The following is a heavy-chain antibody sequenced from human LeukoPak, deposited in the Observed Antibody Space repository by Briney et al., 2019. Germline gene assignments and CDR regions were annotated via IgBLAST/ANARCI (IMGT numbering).Heavy chain of an antibody. Sequence: VQPGGSLRLSCAASGFALSSHWMTWVRQVPGRGPEWVANMNRDGSETYYLDSVKGRFTISKDNAKSSLYLQMNSLRAEDTALYHCARNNGMDVWGQGTTVIVSS. J-gene: IGHJ6*02. CDR1: GFALSSHW. CDR3: ARNNGMDV. CDR2: MNRDGSET. V-gene: IGHV3-7*03.